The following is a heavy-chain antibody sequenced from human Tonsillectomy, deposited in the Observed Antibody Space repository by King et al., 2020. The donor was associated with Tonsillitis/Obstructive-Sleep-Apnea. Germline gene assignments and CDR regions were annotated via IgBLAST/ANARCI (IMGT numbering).Heavy chain of an antibody. J-gene: IGHJ4*02. V-gene: IGHV2-5*02. D-gene: IGHD3-16*01. CDR1: GLSLTTSELD. CDR2: IYWDDDK. Sequence: ITLKESGPTLVRPTQTLTLTCTFSGLSLTTSELDVGWIRQPPGKALEWLALIYWDDDKRYRPSLRRRVTITKDTSKNQVVLTMTNMAPVDTGTYYCAHTYTNPSYFDSWGQGTLVTVSS. CDR3: AHTYTNPSYFDS.